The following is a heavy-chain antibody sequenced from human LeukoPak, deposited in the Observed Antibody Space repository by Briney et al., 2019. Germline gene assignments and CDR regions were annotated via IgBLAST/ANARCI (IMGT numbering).Heavy chain of an antibody. D-gene: IGHD4-11*01. Sequence: SETLSLTCTVSGGSISSGGYYWSWIRQPPGKGLEWIAYIHHSGSTYYNPSLKSRVTISVDRSKNQFSLKLSSVTAADTAVYYCARDLYSNYGFDYWGQGTLVTVSS. V-gene: IGHV4-30-2*01. CDR1: GGSISSGGYY. CDR3: ARDLYSNYGFDY. CDR2: IHHSGST. J-gene: IGHJ4*02.